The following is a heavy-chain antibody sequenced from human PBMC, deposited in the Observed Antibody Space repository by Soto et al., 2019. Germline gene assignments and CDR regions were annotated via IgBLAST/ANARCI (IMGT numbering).Heavy chain of an antibody. CDR2: IIPILGIA. V-gene: IGHV1-69*04. J-gene: IGHJ3*02. CDR3: ARESDTAMAPDAFDI. CDR1: GGTFSSYT. Sequence: EASVKVSCKASGGTFSSYTISWVRQAPGQGLEWMGRIIPILGIANYAQKFQGRVTITADKSTSTAYMELSSLRSEDTAVYYCARESDTAMAPDAFDIWGQGTMVTVSS. D-gene: IGHD5-18*01.